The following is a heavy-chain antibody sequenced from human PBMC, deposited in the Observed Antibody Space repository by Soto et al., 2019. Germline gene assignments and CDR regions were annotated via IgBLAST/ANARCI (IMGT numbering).Heavy chain of an antibody. Sequence: ASVKVSCKASGYTFTSYGISWVRQAPGQGLEWMGWISAYNGNTNYAQKLQGRVTMTTDTSTSTAYMELRSLRSDDTAVYYCASEYTRIFGTPFDPWGQGTLVTAPQ. CDR3: ASEYTRIFGTPFDP. CDR1: GYTFTSYG. J-gene: IGHJ5*02. V-gene: IGHV1-18*01. D-gene: IGHD3-3*01. CDR2: ISAYNGNT.